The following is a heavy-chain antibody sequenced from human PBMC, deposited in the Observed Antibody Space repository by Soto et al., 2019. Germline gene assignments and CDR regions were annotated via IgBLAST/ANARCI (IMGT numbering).Heavy chain of an antibody. D-gene: IGHD3-9*01. CDR2: IYYSGST. CDR3: ARGYYDILTGSKYFDY. V-gene: IGHV4-30-4*01. J-gene: IGHJ4*02. CDR1: GGSISSGDYY. Sequence: SETLSLTCTVSGGSISSGDYYWSWIRQPPGKGLEWIGYIYYSGSTYYNPSLKSRVTISLDTSKNQFSLKLSSVTAADTAVYYCARGYYDILTGSKYFDYWGQGTLVTVSS.